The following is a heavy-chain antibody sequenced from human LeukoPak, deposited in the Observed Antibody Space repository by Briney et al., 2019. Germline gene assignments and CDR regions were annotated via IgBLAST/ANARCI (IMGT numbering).Heavy chain of an antibody. CDR1: GFTFSSYG. J-gene: IGHJ6*02. CDR3: ARGTAAGPFYGMDV. V-gene: IGHV3-33*01. Sequence: GRSLRLSCAASGFTFSSYGVHWVRQAPGKGLEWVAVIWYDGSNKYYADSVKGRFTISRDNSKNTLYLQMNSLRAEDTAVYYCARGTAAGPFYGMDVWGQGTTVTVS. D-gene: IGHD6-13*01. CDR2: IWYDGSNK.